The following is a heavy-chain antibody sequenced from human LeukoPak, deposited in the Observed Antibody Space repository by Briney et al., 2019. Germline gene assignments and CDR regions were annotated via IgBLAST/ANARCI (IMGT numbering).Heavy chain of an antibody. J-gene: IGHJ1*01. CDR1: GFSFSSYA. CDR2: ISAGGGST. CDR3: ARDYDSSGYYQSNGYFQH. V-gene: IGHV3-23*01. D-gene: IGHD3-22*01. Sequence: PGGSLRLSCAASGFSFSSYAMSWVRQAPGKGLEWVSAISAGGGSTYYADSVKGRFTISRDNSKNTLYLQMNSLRVEDTAVYYCARDYDSSGYYQSNGYFQHWGQGTLVTVSS.